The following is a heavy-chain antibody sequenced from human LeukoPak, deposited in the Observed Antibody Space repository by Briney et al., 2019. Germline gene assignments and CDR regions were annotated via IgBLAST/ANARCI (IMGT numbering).Heavy chain of an antibody. J-gene: IGHJ6*03. CDR1: GGSISSSSYY. D-gene: IGHD1-26*01. V-gene: IGHV4-39*01. CDR2: IYYSGST. CDR3: ARVVGADDYYYYYMDV. Sequence: PSETLSLTCTVSGGSISSSSYYWGWIRQPPGKGLEWIGSIYYSGSTYYNPSLKSRVTISVDTSKNQFSLKRSSVTAADTAVYYCARVVGADDYYYYYMDVWGKGTTVTVSS.